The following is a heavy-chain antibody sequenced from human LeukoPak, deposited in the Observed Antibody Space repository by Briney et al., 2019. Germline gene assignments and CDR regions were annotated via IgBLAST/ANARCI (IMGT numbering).Heavy chain of an antibody. Sequence: PGGSLRLSCAASGFTFSSYWMSWVRQAPGKGLEWVANIKQDGSDEYYVDSVKGRFTTSRDNAKNSLYLQMNSLRAEDTAVYYCASGRGSRPDYFDYWGQGTLVTVSS. CDR3: ASGRGSRPDYFDY. D-gene: IGHD1-26*01. CDR2: IKQDGSDE. J-gene: IGHJ4*02. CDR1: GFTFSSYW. V-gene: IGHV3-7*01.